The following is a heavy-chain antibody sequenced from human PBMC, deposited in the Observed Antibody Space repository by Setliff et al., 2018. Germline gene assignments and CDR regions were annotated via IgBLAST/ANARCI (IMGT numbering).Heavy chain of an antibody. CDR2: IYTSGST. D-gene: IGHD3-3*01. CDR1: GGSISSGSYY. J-gene: IGHJ4*02. Sequence: SETLSLTCTGSGGSISSGSYYWSWIRQPAGKGLEWIGRIYTSGSTNYNPSLKSRVTISVDTSKNQFSLKLSSVTAADTAVYYCARGASGYPYDYWGQGTLVTVSS. CDR3: ARGASGYPYDY. V-gene: IGHV4-61*02.